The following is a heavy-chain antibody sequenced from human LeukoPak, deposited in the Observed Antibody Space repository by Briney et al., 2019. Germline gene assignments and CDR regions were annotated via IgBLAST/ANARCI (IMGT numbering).Heavy chain of an antibody. CDR3: AKDQAGA. CDR2: IRYDGSNQ. CDR1: GFSFSSYN. Sequence: GTSLRLSCAASGFSFSSYNFHWVRQAPGKGLEWVAFIRYDGSNQFYADSVKGRFTISRDKGKNTLYLQMNSLGAEDTAVYYCAKDQAGAWGQGTRVTVSS. J-gene: IGHJ5*02. D-gene: IGHD1-26*01. V-gene: IGHV3-30*04.